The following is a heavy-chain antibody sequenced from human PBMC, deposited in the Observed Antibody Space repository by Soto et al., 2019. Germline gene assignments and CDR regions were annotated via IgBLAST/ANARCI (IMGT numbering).Heavy chain of an antibody. CDR2: IFWNDER. V-gene: IGHV2-26*01. Sequence: QVTLKESGPVLVKPTETLTLTCTVSGFSLSKARMGVSWIRQPPGKALEWLAHIFWNDERSYNTSLKSRLTISRDTSKSQVVLTMTNVDPVDTGTYFCARALREGLPIYYFDSWGQGTQVTVSS. CDR1: GFSLSKARMG. D-gene: IGHD1-26*01. J-gene: IGHJ4*02. CDR3: ARALREGLPIYYFDS.